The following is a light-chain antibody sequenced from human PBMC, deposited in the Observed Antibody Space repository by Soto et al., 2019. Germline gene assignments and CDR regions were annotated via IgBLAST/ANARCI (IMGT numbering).Light chain of an antibody. J-gene: IGKJ1*01. V-gene: IGKV4-1*01. CDR2: WAS. CDR3: QQYYSTLWT. Sequence: DIVMTQSPDSLAVSLGERATINCKSSQSVLYSSNNKNCLAWYQQKPGQPPKLLIYWASTRESGVPDRFSGGGSGTDFTLTISSLQAEDVAVYYCQQYYSTLWTFGQGTKVEIK. CDR1: QSVLYSSNNKNC.